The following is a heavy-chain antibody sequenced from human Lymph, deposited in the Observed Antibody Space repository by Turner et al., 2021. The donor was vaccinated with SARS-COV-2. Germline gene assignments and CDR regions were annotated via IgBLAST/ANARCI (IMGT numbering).Heavy chain of an antibody. Sequence: QVQLVESGGGVVEPGRSLRLVCTASGVTFSSYAMHWVRQAPGKGLEWVSLISYDGSNKYYADSVKGRFTISRDNSKNTLYLQMNSLRTEDTAVYYCAREMGSGSDYWGQGTLVTVSS. CDR2: ISYDGSNK. D-gene: IGHD3-10*01. CDR3: AREMGSGSDY. CDR1: GVTFSSYA. V-gene: IGHV3-30*04. J-gene: IGHJ4*02.